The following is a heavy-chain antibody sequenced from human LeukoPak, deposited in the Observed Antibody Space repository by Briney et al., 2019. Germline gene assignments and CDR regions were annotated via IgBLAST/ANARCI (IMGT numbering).Heavy chain of an antibody. CDR1: GGSISSYY. J-gene: IGHJ4*02. CDR3: ARGGYDILTGYYKPPDY. Sequence: SETLSLTCTVSGGSISSYYWSWIRQPPGKGLEWIGYIYYSGSTNYNPSLKSRVTISVDTSKNQFSLKLSSVTAADTAVYYCARGGYDILTGYYKPPDYWGQGTLVTVSS. D-gene: IGHD3-9*01. V-gene: IGHV4-59*01. CDR2: IYYSGST.